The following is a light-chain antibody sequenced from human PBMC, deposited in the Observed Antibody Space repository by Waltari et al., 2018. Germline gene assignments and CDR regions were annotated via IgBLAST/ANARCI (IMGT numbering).Light chain of an antibody. J-gene: IGKJ1*01. Sequence: ELVLTQSPGTLSLSLGERATLSCRASQSVSRALARYQQKPGQAPRLLIYGASTRATGIPDRCSGSGSGTDFSLTISRLEPDDFAVYYCQHYLRLPVTFGQGTTVEI. CDR3: QHYLRLPVT. CDR1: QSVSRA. CDR2: GAS. V-gene: IGKV3-20*01.